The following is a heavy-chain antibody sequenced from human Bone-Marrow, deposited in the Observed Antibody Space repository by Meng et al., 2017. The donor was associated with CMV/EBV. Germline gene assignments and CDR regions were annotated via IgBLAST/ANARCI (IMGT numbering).Heavy chain of an antibody. Sequence: GESLKISCAASGFTFSSYAMSWVRQAPGKGLEWVSVIYSGGSSTYYADSVKGRFTISRDNSKNTLYLQMNSLRAEDTAVYYCAKHLIRDYYYYGMDVWGQETTVTVSS. D-gene: IGHD2-8*01. CDR3: AKHLIRDYYYYGMDV. J-gene: IGHJ6*02. CDR2: IYSGGSST. V-gene: IGHV3-23*03. CDR1: GFTFSSYA.